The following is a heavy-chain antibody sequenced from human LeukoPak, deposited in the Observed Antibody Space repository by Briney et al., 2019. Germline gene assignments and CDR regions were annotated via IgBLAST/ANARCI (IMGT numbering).Heavy chain of an antibody. CDR1: GYSFTNYW. J-gene: IGHJ4*02. Sequence: GESLKISCKGSGYSFTNYWIGWVRQMPGKGLEWMGIIYPGDSDIRYSPSFQGQVTISADKSISTAFLQWSSLRASDTAMYYCARLGYCGSTSCTQSDYWGQGTLVTVSS. CDR3: ARLGYCGSTSCTQSDY. V-gene: IGHV5-51*01. CDR2: IYPGDSDI. D-gene: IGHD2-2*01.